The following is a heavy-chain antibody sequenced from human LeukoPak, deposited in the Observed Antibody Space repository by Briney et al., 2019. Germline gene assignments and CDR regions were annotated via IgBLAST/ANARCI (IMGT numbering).Heavy chain of an antibody. D-gene: IGHD4-17*01. Sequence: TSETLSLTCTVSGGSFSSTYYYWGWIRRPPGKGLEWIGSIFYSGSTYYNPSLKSRVTISVDTSKNHISLRMSSVTAADTAVYYCARHPSMTTALFDYWGQGTLVTVSS. CDR2: IFYSGST. CDR3: ARHPSMTTALFDY. J-gene: IGHJ4*02. V-gene: IGHV4-39*01. CDR1: GGSFSSTYYY.